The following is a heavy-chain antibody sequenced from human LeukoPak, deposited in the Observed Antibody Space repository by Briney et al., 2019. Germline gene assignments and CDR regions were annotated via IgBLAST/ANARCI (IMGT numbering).Heavy chain of an antibody. D-gene: IGHD1-26*01. CDR1: GGTFSSYA. CDR3: ARDKGSGSYEGEIDY. V-gene: IGHV1-69*04. J-gene: IGHJ4*02. CDR2: IIPILGIA. Sequence: GASVKVSCKASGGTFSSYAISWVRQAPGQGLEWMGRIIPILGIANYAQKFQGRVTITADKSTSTAYMELSSLRSEDTAVYYCARDKGSGSYEGEIDYWGQGTLVTVSS.